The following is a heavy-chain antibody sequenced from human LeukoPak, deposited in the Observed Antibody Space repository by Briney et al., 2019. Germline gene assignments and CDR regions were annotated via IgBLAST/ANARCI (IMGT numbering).Heavy chain of an antibody. D-gene: IGHD3-10*01. CDR3: AREQNYYGSGSYSPRPIYGMDV. Sequence: ASVKVSCKASGYTFTSYGISWVRQAPGQGLEWMGWISAYNGNTNYAQKLQGRVTMTTDTSTSTAYMELRSLRSDDTAVYYCAREQNYYGSGSYSPRPIYGMDVWGQGTTVTVSS. J-gene: IGHJ6*02. V-gene: IGHV1-18*01. CDR2: ISAYNGNT. CDR1: GYTFTSYG.